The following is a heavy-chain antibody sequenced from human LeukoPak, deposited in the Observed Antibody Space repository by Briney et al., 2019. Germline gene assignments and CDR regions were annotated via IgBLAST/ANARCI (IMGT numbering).Heavy chain of an antibody. Sequence: GGSLRLSCAASGFTFSSYAMSWVRQAPGKGLEWVSAISGSGGSTYYADSVKGRFTISRDNSKNTLYPQMNSLRAEDTAVYYCAKGSSRGVLYFDYWGQETLVTVSS. CDR1: GFTFSSYA. J-gene: IGHJ4*02. CDR2: ISGSGGST. CDR3: AKGSSRGVLYFDY. V-gene: IGHV3-23*01. D-gene: IGHD3-10*01.